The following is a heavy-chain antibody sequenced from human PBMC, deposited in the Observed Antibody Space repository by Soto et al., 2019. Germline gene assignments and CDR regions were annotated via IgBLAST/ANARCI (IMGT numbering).Heavy chain of an antibody. CDR1: GGTFSSYA. CDR2: IIPIFGTA. CDR3: AGKGGYCSSTSCYNRAEYLQH. V-gene: IGHV1-69*01. D-gene: IGHD2-2*02. Sequence: QVQLVQSGAEVKKPGSSVKVSCKASGGTFSSYAISWVRQAPGQGLEWMGGIIPIFGTANYAQKFHGRVTITADESTRTAYMEVSSLRSEDTAVCYCAGKGGYCSSTSCYNRAEYLQHWGQGTLVTVCS. J-gene: IGHJ1*01.